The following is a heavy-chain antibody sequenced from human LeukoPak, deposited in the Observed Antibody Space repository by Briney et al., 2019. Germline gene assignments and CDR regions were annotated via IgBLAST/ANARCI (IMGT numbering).Heavy chain of an antibody. CDR3: AKDSMIWFGELSAFDY. CDR2: ISGSGGST. D-gene: IGHD3-10*01. V-gene: IGHV3-23*01. J-gene: IGHJ4*02. Sequence: GGSLRLSCAASGFTFSSYAMSWVRQAPGKGLEWVSAISGSGGSTYYADSVKGRITISRDNSKNTLYLQMNSLRAEDTAVYYCAKDSMIWFGELSAFDYWGQGTLVTVSS. CDR1: GFTFSSYA.